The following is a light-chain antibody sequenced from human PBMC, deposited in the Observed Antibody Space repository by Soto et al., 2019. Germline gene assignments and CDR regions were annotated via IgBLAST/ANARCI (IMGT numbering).Light chain of an antibody. CDR2: DAS. CDR1: QGISSY. V-gene: IGKV1-9*01. Sequence: IQLTQSPSSLSASVGDRVTITCRASQGISSYLGWYQQKPGKAPNLLIYDASTLHSGVPSRFSGGGSGTDFTLTITRLEPEDFAVYYCQQYGGSPRTFGQGTKVDI. J-gene: IGKJ1*01. CDR3: QQYGGSPRT.